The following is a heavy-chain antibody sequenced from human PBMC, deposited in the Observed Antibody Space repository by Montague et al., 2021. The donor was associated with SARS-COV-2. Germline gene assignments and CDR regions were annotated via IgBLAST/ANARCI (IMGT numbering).Heavy chain of an antibody. Sequence: SGILNYNPSLKSRVTISVDTSKNQFSLKLSSVTAPDTAVYYCARGVDYWGPGTLVTVSS. V-gene: IGHV4-59*09. J-gene: IGHJ4*02. CDR2: SGIL. CDR3: ARGVDY.